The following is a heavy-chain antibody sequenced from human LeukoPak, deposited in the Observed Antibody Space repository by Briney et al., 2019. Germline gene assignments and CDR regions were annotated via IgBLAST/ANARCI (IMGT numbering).Heavy chain of an antibody. CDR3: ARGAPFGVFIGGYFDY. D-gene: IGHD3-3*01. CDR1: GFTFSSYE. J-gene: IGHJ4*02. V-gene: IGHV3-48*03. CDR2: ISSSGSTI. Sequence: AGSLRLSCAASGFTFSSYEMNWVRQAPGKGLECVSYISSSGSTIYYPDSVKGLFTISSDNAKNSLYLQMNSLRAEDTAVYYCARGAPFGVFIGGYFDYWGQGTLVTVSS.